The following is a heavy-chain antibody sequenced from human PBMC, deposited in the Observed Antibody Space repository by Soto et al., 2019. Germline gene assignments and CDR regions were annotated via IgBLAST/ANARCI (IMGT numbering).Heavy chain of an antibody. CDR1: GFTFSGYA. D-gene: IGHD2-2*01. V-gene: IGHV3-23*01. J-gene: IGHJ4*02. CDR3: AKFRAGTYPEYHFDS. CDR2: INDDGVGT. Sequence: EVQLLESGGGLVQPGGSLRLSCAASGFTFSGYAMGWVRQAPGKGLEWVSGINDDGVGTHYADCVKGRFTISRDNSKNSVYLQMNSLRAEDTALYYCAKFRAGTYPEYHFDSWGQGTLVTVSS.